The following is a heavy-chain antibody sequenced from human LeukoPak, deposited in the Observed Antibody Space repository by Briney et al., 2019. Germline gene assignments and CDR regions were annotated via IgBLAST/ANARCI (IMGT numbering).Heavy chain of an antibody. Sequence: GGSLRLSCAASGFTVSSNYMSWVRQAPGKGLEWVSAISGSGGSTYYADSVKGRFTISRDNSKNTLYLQMNSLRAEDTAVYYCAKDPHREWEPQGYFDYWGQGTLVTVSS. CDR3: AKDPHREWEPQGYFDY. CDR2: ISGSGGST. J-gene: IGHJ4*02. D-gene: IGHD1-26*01. CDR1: GFTVSSNY. V-gene: IGHV3-23*01.